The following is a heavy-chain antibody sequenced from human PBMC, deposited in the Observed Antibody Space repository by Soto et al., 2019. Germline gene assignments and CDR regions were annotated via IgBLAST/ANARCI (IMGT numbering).Heavy chain of an antibody. D-gene: IGHD2-15*01. J-gene: IGHJ6*02. CDR1: GGSLTSYY. V-gene: IGHV4-59*01. CDR3: ARDRDILVVAPDKRRHFSYYGLDV. CDR2: IYYTGRA. Sequence: SETLSLTCSVSGGSLTSYYWSWIRQPPGAGLEWIGYIYYTGRAYYSPSLKSRVSMSVDTSKNQFSLTVNSVTAADAAVYYCARDRDILVVAPDKRRHFSYYGLDVWGQGTTVTVSS.